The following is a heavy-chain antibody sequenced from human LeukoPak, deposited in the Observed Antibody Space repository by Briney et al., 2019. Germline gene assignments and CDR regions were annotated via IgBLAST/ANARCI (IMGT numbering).Heavy chain of an antibody. D-gene: IGHD3-3*01. V-gene: IGHV3-30-3*01. CDR2: ISYDGSNK. Sequence: GSLRLSCAASGFTFSSYAMHWVRQAPGKGLEWVAVISYDGSNKYYADSVKGRFTISRDNSKNTLYLQMNSLRAEDTAVYYCARAPGDDFWSGYYHFDYWGQGTLVTVSS. J-gene: IGHJ4*02. CDR1: GFTFSSYA. CDR3: ARAPGDDFWSGYYHFDY.